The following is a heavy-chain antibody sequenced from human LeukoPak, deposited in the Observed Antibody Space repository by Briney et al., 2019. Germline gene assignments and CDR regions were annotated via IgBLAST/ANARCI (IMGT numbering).Heavy chain of an antibody. CDR3: ARARRGYSYGQDPFDY. Sequence: SVKVSCKASGGTFSSYAISWVRQAPGQGLEWMGGIIPILGTANYAQKFQGRVTITADESTSTAYMELSSLRSEDTAVYYCARARRGYSYGQDPFDYWGQGTLVTVSS. D-gene: IGHD5-18*01. J-gene: IGHJ4*02. CDR2: IIPILGTA. V-gene: IGHV1-69*01. CDR1: GGTFSSYA.